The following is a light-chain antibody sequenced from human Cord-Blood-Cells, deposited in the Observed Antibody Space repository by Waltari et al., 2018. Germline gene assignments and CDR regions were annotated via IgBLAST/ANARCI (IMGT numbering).Light chain of an antibody. Sequence: SYVLTQPPPVSVAPGKTARLSCGGDNIGSKRVHWYQQKPGQAPVLVIYYHSDRPSGIPERFSGSNSGNAATLTISRVEAGDEADYYCQVWDSSSDHWVFGGGTKLTVL. CDR3: QVWDSSSDHWV. V-gene: IGLV3-21*04. CDR1: NIGSKR. CDR2: YHS. J-gene: IGLJ3*02.